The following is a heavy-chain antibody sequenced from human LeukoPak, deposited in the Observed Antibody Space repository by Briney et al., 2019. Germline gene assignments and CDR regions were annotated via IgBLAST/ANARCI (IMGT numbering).Heavy chain of an antibody. Sequence: ASVKVSCKASGYTFTGYYMHWVRQAPGQGLEWMGWINPNSGGTNYAQKLQGRVTMTRDTSISTAYMELSRLRSDDTAVYYCARGPYGDYVGVWFDPWGQGTLVTVSS. CDR3: ARGPYGDYVGVWFDP. D-gene: IGHD4-17*01. J-gene: IGHJ5*02. V-gene: IGHV1-2*02. CDR2: INPNSGGT. CDR1: GYTFTGYY.